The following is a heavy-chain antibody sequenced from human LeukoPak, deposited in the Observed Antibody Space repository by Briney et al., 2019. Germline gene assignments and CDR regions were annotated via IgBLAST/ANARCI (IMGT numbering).Heavy chain of an antibody. J-gene: IGHJ6*02. Sequence: GASVKVSFKASGYTFTSYGISWVRQAPGQGLEWMGWISAYNGNTNYAQKLQGRVTMTTDTSTSTAYMELRSLRSDDTAVYYCVRETYSSSWYSYYYYGMDVWGQGTTATVSS. V-gene: IGHV1-18*01. CDR1: GYTFTSYG. CDR2: ISAYNGNT. D-gene: IGHD6-13*01. CDR3: VRETYSSSWYSYYYYGMDV.